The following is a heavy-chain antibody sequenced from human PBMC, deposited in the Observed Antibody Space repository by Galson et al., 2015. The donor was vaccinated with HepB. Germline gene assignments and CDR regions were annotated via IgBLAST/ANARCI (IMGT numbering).Heavy chain of an antibody. V-gene: IGHV1-3*01. Sequence: SVKVSCKASGYTFTSYAMHWVRQAPGQRLEWIGWTNAGNGNIKYSQKFQGRVTITRDTSASTAYMELSSLRSEDTAVYYCARDRGYYDILTDKYYYYGMDVWGQGTTVTVS. CDR3: ARDRGYYDILTDKYYYYGMDV. J-gene: IGHJ6*02. D-gene: IGHD3-9*01. CDR2: TNAGNGNI. CDR1: GYTFTSYA.